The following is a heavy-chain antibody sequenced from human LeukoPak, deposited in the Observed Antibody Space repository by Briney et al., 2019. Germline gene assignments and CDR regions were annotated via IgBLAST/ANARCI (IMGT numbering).Heavy chain of an antibody. J-gene: IGHJ6*02. CDR1: GGTFSSYA. Sequence: VASVKVSCKASGGTFSSYAISWVRQAPGQGLEWMGGIIPIFGTANYAQKFQGRVTITADESTSTAYMELSSLRSEDTAVYYCARAKLIIAAAVPGSLRQTQPSQYYYYGMDVWGQGTTVTVSS. D-gene: IGHD6-13*01. V-gene: IGHV1-69*01. CDR2: IIPIFGTA. CDR3: ARAKLIIAAAVPGSLRQTQPSQYYYYGMDV.